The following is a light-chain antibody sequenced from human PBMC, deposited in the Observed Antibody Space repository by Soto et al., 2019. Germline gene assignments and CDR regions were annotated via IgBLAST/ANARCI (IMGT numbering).Light chain of an antibody. CDR2: GAS. CDR3: QQYGSSPRYT. Sequence: EIVLTQSPGTLSLSPGERATLSCRASQSVSSSYLSWYQQKPGQAPRLLIYGASSRATGIPDRFSGSESGTDFTLTISRLEPEDFAVYYCQQYGSSPRYTVGQGTKREI. CDR1: QSVSSSY. V-gene: IGKV3-20*01. J-gene: IGKJ2*01.